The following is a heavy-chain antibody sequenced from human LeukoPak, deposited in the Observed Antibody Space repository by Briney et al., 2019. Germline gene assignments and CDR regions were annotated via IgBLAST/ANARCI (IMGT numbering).Heavy chain of an antibody. CDR3: ARGRGVNYYYYYYMDV. V-gene: IGHV4-34*01. CDR2: INHSGST. Sequence: SQTLSPTRAVYGGSFTGYYWSWIRQPPGKGLEWIGEINHSGSTNYNPSLKSRVTISVDTSKNQFSLKLSSVTAADTAVYYCARGRGVNYYYYYYMDVWGKGTTVTVSS. D-gene: IGHD3-10*01. J-gene: IGHJ6*03. CDR1: GGSFTGYY.